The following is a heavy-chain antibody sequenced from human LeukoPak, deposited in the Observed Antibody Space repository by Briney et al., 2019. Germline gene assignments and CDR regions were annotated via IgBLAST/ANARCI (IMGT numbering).Heavy chain of an antibody. CDR3: TSVRSPTCYSLGG. CDR2: IQSKGGAGTT. J-gene: IGHJ4*02. CDR1: GVPFTHAC. Sequence: GGSLRLSCVLSGVPFTHACMTWVRQAPGKGLEWVGRIQSKGGAGTTDLAAPVEARFTISRDDSKKTMFLQMNSLKIEDTAVYYCTSVRSPTCYSLGGWGQRTLVTSST. D-gene: IGHD2-21*01. V-gene: IGHV3-15*01.